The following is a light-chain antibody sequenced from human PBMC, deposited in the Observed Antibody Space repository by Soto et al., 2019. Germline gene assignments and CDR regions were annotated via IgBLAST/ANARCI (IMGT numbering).Light chain of an antibody. CDR1: SSDVGGYNY. J-gene: IGLJ2*01. CDR2: DVS. Sequence: QSALTQPASVSGSPGQSITISCTGTSSDVGGYNYVSWYQQHPGKAPKLMIYDVSNRPSGVSNRFSGSKSGNTASLTISGLQAEDEADYYCSSYTSSSTRVFGGGTKVTRP. CDR3: SSYTSSSTRV. V-gene: IGLV2-14*01.